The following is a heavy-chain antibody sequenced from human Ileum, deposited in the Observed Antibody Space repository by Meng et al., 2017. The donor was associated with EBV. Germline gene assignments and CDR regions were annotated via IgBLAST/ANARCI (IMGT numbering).Heavy chain of an antibody. D-gene: IGHD3-22*01. CDR1: GFSFNYYG. Sequence: QVHLVESGGGVVQPGRSLRLSCATSGFSFNYYGIHWVRQAPGKGLEWVAVTWSGGRGEYYADSVKGRFTIARDNSENTVFLEMNSLRAEDTAMYYCARDIDTSSHYSRFDPWGQGTLVTVDS. CDR2: TWSGGRGE. J-gene: IGHJ5*02. CDR3: ARDIDTSSHYSRFDP. V-gene: IGHV3-33*01.